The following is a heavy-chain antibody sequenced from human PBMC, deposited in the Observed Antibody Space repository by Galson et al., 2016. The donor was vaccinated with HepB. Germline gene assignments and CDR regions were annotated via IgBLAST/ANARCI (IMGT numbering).Heavy chain of an antibody. CDR2: ISAYNGNT. CDR1: GYTFTNFD. J-gene: IGHJ4*02. Sequence: SVKVSCKASGYTFTNFDINWVRQAPGQGLEWMGWISAYNGNTNYAQEFQGRVTMTTDTSTSTAYMELRSLTSDDTAVYFCARGVAVGVGYWGQGTLVTVSS. D-gene: IGHD6-19*01. CDR3: ARGVAVGVGY. V-gene: IGHV1-18*04.